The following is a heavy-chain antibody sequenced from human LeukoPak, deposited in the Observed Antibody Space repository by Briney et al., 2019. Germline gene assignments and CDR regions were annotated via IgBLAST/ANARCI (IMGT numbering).Heavy chain of an antibody. Sequence: SETLSLTCTVSGGSISSYYWSWIRQPPGKGLEWIGYIYYSGSTNYNPSLKSRVTISVDTSKNQFSLKLSSATAADTAVYYCARDRGYSYDYWGQGTLVTVSS. J-gene: IGHJ4*02. V-gene: IGHV4-59*01. CDR3: ARDRGYSYDY. D-gene: IGHD5-18*01. CDR2: IYYSGST. CDR1: GGSISSYY.